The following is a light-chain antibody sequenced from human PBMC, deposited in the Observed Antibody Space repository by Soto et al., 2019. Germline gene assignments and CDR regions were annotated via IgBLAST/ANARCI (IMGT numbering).Light chain of an antibody. CDR2: EVS. V-gene: IGLV2-23*02. CDR1: SSDVGAYTL. J-gene: IGLJ2*01. Sequence: QSALTQPASVSGSPGQSITISCTGTSSDVGAYTLVSWYQQYPGKAPRLIIYEVSKRPSGIPNRFSASKSDNTASLTISGLRAEDEALYHCCSYVHSRRVVFGGGTKLTVL. CDR3: CSYVHSRRVV.